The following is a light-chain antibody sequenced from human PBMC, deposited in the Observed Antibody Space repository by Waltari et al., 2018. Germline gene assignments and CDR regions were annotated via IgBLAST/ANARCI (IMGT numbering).Light chain of an antibody. V-gene: IGLV1-51*01. CDR1: SSNIENNY. CDR3: GAWDTSLSTVM. CDR2: DNN. Sequence: QSVLTQPPSVSAAPGQRVTISCSGSSSNIENNYVSWYQQVPGTAPQLLIYDNNKRPSGIPDRFSGSKSGTSATLDITGLQTGEEADYYCGAWDTSLSTVMFGGGTKLTVL. J-gene: IGLJ3*02.